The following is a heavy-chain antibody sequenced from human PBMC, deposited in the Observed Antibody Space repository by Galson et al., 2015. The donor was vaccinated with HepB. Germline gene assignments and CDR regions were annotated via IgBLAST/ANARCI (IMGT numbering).Heavy chain of an antibody. CDR2: ISGSGGST. Sequence: SLRLSCAASGFTFSSYAMSWVRQAPGKGLEWVSAISGSGGSTYYADSVKGRFTISRDNSKNTLYLQMNSLRAEDTAVYYCAKCRGSGSYPLLRVYYYGMDVWGQGTTVTVSS. V-gene: IGHV3-23*01. J-gene: IGHJ6*02. D-gene: IGHD3-10*01. CDR1: GFTFSSYA. CDR3: AKCRGSGSYPLLRVYYYGMDV.